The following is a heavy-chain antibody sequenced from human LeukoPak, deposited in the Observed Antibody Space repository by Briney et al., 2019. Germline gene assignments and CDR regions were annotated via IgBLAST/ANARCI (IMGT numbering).Heavy chain of an antibody. J-gene: IGHJ4*02. CDR3: ARMKRLYSGYDRRGGFDY. CDR2: IYYSGST. D-gene: IGHD5-12*01. Sequence: PSETLSLTCTVSGGSISSSSYYWGWIRQPPGKGLEWIGSIYYSGSTNYNPSLKSRVTISVDTSKNQFSLKLSSVTAADTAVYYCARMKRLYSGYDRRGGFDYWGQGTLVTVSS. V-gene: IGHV4-39*07. CDR1: GGSISSSSYY.